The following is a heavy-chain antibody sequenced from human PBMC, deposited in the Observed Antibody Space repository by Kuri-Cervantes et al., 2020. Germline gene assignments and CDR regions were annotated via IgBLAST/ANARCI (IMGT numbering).Heavy chain of an antibody. Sequence: ASVKVSCKTSGYTFISYGITWVRQAPGQGLEWMGWISAYNGDTNYAQKFQGRVTMTTDTSTSTAYMELRSLRSDDTAVYYCARVFGSGSRGTWYYMDVWGKGTTVTVSS. CDR1: GYTFISYG. CDR3: ARVFGSGSRGTWYYMDV. V-gene: IGHV1-18*01. J-gene: IGHJ6*03. CDR2: ISAYNGDT. D-gene: IGHD3-10*01.